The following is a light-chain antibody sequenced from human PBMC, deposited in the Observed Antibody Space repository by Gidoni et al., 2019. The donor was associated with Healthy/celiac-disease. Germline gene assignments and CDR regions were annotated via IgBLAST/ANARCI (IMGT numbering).Light chain of an antibody. J-gene: IGKJ4*01. CDR1: QSVSSSY. Sequence: IVLTQAPGTLSLSPGERATLSCSASQSVSSSYLAWYQQKPGQAPRLLIYGASSRATGIPDRFSGSGSGTDFTLTISRLEPEDFAVYYCQQLTFGGGTKVEIK. CDR2: GAS. V-gene: IGKV3-20*01. CDR3: QQLT.